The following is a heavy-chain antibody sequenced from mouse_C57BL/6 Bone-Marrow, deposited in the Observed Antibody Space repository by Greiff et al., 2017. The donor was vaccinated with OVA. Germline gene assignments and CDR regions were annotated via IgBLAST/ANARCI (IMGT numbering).Heavy chain of an antibody. V-gene: IGHV1-19*01. D-gene: IGHD2-4*01. CDR1: GYTFTDYY. CDR3: ATFYYDYDWLAY. J-gene: IGHJ3*01. Sequence: EVQLQESGPVLVKPGASVKMSCKASGYTFTDYYMNWVKQSHGKSLEWIGVINPYNGGTSYNQKFKGKATLTVDKSSSTAYMELNSLTSEDSAVYYCATFYYDYDWLAYWGQGTLVTVSA. CDR2: INPYNGGT.